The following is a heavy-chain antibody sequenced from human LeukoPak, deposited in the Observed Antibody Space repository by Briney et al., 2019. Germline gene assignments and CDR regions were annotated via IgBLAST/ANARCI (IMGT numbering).Heavy chain of an antibody. V-gene: IGHV3-53*01. CDR1: GFTVSSNY. J-gene: IGHJ4*02. D-gene: IGHD2-15*01. CDR3: AREGGSWYFDY. CDR2: IYSGGST. Sequence: GGSLRLSCAASGFTVSSNYMSWVRQAPGRGLEWVSVIYSGGSTYYADSVKGRFTISRDNSKNTLYLQMNSLRAEDTAVYYCAREGGSWYFDYWGQGTLVTVSS.